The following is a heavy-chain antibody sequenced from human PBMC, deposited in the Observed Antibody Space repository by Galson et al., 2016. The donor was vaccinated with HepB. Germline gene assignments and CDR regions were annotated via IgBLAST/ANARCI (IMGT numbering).Heavy chain of an antibody. CDR1: GFTFSTYT. J-gene: IGHJ6*02. CDR3: ARAGFYGSGIYHYYAMDV. D-gene: IGHD3-10*01. V-gene: IGHV3-23*01. CDR2: ISGNDGYT. Sequence: SLRLSCAASGFTFSTYTMRWVRQAPGKGLEWVSSISGNDGYTDYADSVKGRFTISRDNSKNTLYLQMNSLRVEDTAVYYCARAGFYGSGIYHYYAMDVWGQGTTVTVSS.